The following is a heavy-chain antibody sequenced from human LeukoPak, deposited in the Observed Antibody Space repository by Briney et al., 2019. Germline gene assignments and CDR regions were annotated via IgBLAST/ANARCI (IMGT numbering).Heavy chain of an antibody. CDR1: GGSMSSGYHY. V-gene: IGHV4-61*02. J-gene: IGHJ5*02. Sequence: SETLSLTCTVSGGSMSSGYHYWSWIRQPAGKGLEWIGRIYTSGSTNYNPSLKSRVTISADTSNNHFSLNLSSMTAADTAVYYCAGGAYGSVSRNWFDPWGQGILVTVSS. CDR2: IYTSGST. D-gene: IGHD3-10*01. CDR3: AGGAYGSVSRNWFDP.